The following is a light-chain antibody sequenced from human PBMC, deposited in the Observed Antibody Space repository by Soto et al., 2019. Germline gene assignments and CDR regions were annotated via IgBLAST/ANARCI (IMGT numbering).Light chain of an antibody. CDR1: QTISSW. CDR3: QHYNSYSEA. CDR2: KAS. Sequence: DIQMTQSPSTLSGSVGARVTITCRASQTISSWLAWYQQKPGKAPKLLSYKASTLKSGVPSRFSGSGSWTEFTLTISSLQPDDFATYYCQHYNSYSEAFGQGTKGELK. V-gene: IGKV1-5*03. J-gene: IGKJ1*01.